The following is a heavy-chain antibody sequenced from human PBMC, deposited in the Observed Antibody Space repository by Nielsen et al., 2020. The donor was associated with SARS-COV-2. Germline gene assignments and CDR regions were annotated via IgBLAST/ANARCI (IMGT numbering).Heavy chain of an antibody. CDR2: ISGSGGST. CDR3: AKDPLDYYGSGSSN. CDR1: GFTFSSYA. Sequence: GESLKISCAASGFTFSSYAMSWVRQAPGKGLEWVSAISGSGGSTYYADSAKGRFTISRDNSKNTLYLQMNSLRAEDTAVYYCAKDPLDYYGSGSSNWGQGTLVTVSS. J-gene: IGHJ4*02. V-gene: IGHV3-23*01. D-gene: IGHD3-10*01.